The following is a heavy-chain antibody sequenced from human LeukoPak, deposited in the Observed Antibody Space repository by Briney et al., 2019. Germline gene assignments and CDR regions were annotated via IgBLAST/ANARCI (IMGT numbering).Heavy chain of an antibody. CDR1: GFTFSSYS. CDR3: ARDLYEEWGELSDAFDL. D-gene: IGHD1-26*01. V-gene: IGHV3-21*01. CDR2: ISSSSSYI. J-gene: IGHJ3*01. Sequence: GGSLRLSCAASGFTFSSYSMNWVRQAPGKGLEWVSSISSSSSYIYYAASVKGRFTISRDNAKNSLYLQMNSLRAEDTAVYYCARDLYEEWGELSDAFDLWGQGTMVTVAS.